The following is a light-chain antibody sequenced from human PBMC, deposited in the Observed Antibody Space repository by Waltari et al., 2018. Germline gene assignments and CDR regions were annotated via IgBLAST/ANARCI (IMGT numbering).Light chain of an antibody. J-gene: IGLJ3*02. CDR2: GTS. Sequence: QSVLTQPPSVSGAPGQRVTISCTGRGSNIGPGHDVHWYQQLPRAAPKLLIYGTSTRPLGVPDRFFGSKSGTSASLAITGLQAEDEADYYCQSYDTSLSVVFGGGTKLTVL. CDR3: QSYDTSLSVV. V-gene: IGLV1-40*01. CDR1: GSNIGPGHD.